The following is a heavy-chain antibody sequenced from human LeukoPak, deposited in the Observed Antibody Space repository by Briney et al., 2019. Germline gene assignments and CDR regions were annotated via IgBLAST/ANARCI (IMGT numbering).Heavy chain of an antibody. CDR3: ARDNSVGDYAWWFDP. CDR1: GYTFTSYG. Sequence: ASVKVSCKASGYTFTSYGISWVRQAPGQGLEWMGWISAYSGNTDYAQKLRGRVTMTTDTSTSTAYMELRSLRSEDTAVYYCARDNSVGDYAWWFDPWGQGTLVTVSS. D-gene: IGHD1-26*01. V-gene: IGHV1-18*01. J-gene: IGHJ5*02. CDR2: ISAYSGNT.